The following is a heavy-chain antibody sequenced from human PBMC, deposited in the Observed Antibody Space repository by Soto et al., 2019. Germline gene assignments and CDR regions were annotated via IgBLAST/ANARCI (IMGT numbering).Heavy chain of an antibody. D-gene: IGHD2-21*02. CDR2: AHHSGRT. CDR3: ARAMVVTQNWFDP. CDR1: GGSMTSSNW. J-gene: IGHJ5*02. Sequence: SETLSLTCTVSGGSMTSSNWWNWVRQSPGKGLEWIGEAHHSGRTNYNPSLKSRVTISVDTSKNQFSLKLSSVTAADTAVYYCARAMVVTQNWFDPWGQGTLVTVSS. V-gene: IGHV4-4*02.